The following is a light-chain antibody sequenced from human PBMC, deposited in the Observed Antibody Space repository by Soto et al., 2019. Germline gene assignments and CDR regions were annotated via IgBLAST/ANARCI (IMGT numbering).Light chain of an antibody. J-gene: IGKJ1*01. CDR2: WAS. CDR3: QQYYSSPRT. Sequence: DIVMTQSPDSLAVSLGERATINCKSSQNVLYSSNNKNYLVWYQQKPGQPPKLLIYWASTRESGVPDRFSGSGSGTDFTLTISSLQAEDVAVYYCQQYYSSPRTFGQGTKVDIK. CDR1: QNVLYSSNNKNY. V-gene: IGKV4-1*01.